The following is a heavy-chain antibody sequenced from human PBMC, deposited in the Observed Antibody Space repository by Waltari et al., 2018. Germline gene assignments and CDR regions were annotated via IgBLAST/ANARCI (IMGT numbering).Heavy chain of an antibody. CDR3: ARGFDA. CDR2: IKGDGSEK. J-gene: IGHJ5*02. Sequence: EVQLVESGGGLVQPGGSLRLSCAASGFTFSLNWMHWVRQAPGKGLEWVANIKGDGSEKYYVDSVRGRFTISRDNAKNTLSLEMNSVTAEDTAVYYCARGFDAWGQGTLVTVS. V-gene: IGHV3-7*01. CDR1: GFTFSLNW.